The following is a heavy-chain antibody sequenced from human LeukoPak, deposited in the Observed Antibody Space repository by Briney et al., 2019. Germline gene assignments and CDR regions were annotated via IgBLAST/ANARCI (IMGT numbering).Heavy chain of an antibody. V-gene: IGHV4-39*07. CDR2: IYYGGST. Sequence: SETLSLTCTVSGGSISSSSYYWGWIRQPPGKGLEWIGNIYYGGSTYYNPSLESRLTISVDTSKNQFSLKLSSMTAADTAVYYCARDVSEYYFDYWGQGTLVTVSS. J-gene: IGHJ4*02. D-gene: IGHD5/OR15-5a*01. CDR1: GGSISSSSYY. CDR3: ARDVSEYYFDY.